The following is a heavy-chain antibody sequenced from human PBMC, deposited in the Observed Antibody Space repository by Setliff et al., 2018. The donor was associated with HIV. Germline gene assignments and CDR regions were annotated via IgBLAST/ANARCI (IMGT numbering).Heavy chain of an antibody. CDR3: ARGKTWLRFLDY. Sequence: ASVTVSCKASGYTFNNYGISWVRQAPGQGLEWMGWINTHSGYTNYAQNVQGRVTVTMDTSTSTAYMELRSLKSDDTAVYYCARGKTWLRFLDYWGQGTLGTISS. J-gene: IGHJ4*02. D-gene: IGHD5-12*01. CDR2: INTHSGYT. CDR1: GYTFNNYG. V-gene: IGHV1-18*01.